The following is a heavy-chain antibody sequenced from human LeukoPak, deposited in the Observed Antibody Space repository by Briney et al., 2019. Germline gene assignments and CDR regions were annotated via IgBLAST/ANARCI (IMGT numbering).Heavy chain of an antibody. CDR1: GGSISSSNW. Sequence: SGTLSLTCAVSGGSISSSNWWSWVRPPPGKGLEWIGEIYHSGSTNYNPSLKSRVTISVDKSKNQFSLKLSSVTAADTAVYYCAKARAGLNYYYYMDVWGKGTTVTVSS. CDR3: AKARAGLNYYYYMDV. V-gene: IGHV4-4*02. D-gene: IGHD3/OR15-3a*01. CDR2: IYHSGST. J-gene: IGHJ6*03.